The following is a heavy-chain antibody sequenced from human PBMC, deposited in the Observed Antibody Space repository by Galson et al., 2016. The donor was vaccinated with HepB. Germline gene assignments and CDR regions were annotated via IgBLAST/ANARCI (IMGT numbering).Heavy chain of an antibody. D-gene: IGHD3/OR15-3a*01. J-gene: IGHJ4*02. V-gene: IGHV1-46*01. CDR2: INPRGGST. CDR1: GYTFTSYC. Sequence: SVKVSCKASGYTFTSYCMHCVRQAPGQGLEWMGTINPRGGSTSCAQKFQGRVTMTMDTSTSTVYMELSSLTSEDTAVYYCARGTGTGGYFDYRGQGTLVTVSS. CDR3: ARGTGTGGYFDY.